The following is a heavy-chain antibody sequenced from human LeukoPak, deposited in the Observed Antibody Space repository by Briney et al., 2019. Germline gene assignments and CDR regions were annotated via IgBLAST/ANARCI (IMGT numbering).Heavy chain of an antibody. CDR1: GSISSYY. V-gene: IGHV4-4*09. J-gene: IGHJ3*02. Sequence: PSETLSLTCTVSGSISSYYWSWIRQPPGKGLEWIGYIYTSGSTNYNPSLKSRVTIPVDTSKNQFSLDLSSVTAADTAVYYCARQKCTSTSCLTKNAFDIRSQGTMVTVSS. CDR2: IYTSGST. CDR3: ARQKCTSTSCLTKNAFDI. D-gene: IGHD2-2*01.